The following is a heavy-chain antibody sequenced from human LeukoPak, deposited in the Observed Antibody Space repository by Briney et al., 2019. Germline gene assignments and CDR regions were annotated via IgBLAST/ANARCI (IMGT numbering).Heavy chain of an antibody. D-gene: IGHD1-14*01. CDR3: ARPLHQITRDAFDI. CDR2: IIPILGIA. Sequence: GASVKVSCKASGGTFSSYAISWVRQAPGQGLEWMGRIIPILGIANYAQKFQGRVTITADKSTSTAYMELSSLRSEDTAVYYCARPLHQITRDAFDIWGQGTMVTVSS. CDR1: GGTFSSYA. V-gene: IGHV1-69*04. J-gene: IGHJ3*02.